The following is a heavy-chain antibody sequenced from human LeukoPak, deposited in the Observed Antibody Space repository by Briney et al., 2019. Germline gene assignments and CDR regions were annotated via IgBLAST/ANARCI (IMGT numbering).Heavy chain of an antibody. J-gene: IGHJ3*02. Sequence: PSETLSLTCTVSGGSISSYYWSWFRQPPGKGLEWIGYIHYSGNTYYNPSLKSRVTISVDTSKNQFSLKLSSVTAADTAVYYCARSGGHDAFDIWGQGTMVTVSS. D-gene: IGHD4-23*01. CDR3: ARSGGHDAFDI. CDR1: GGSISSYY. CDR2: IHYSGNT. V-gene: IGHV4-59*08.